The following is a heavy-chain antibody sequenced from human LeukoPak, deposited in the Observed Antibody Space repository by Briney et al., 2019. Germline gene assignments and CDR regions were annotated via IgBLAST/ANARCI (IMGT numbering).Heavy chain of an antibody. CDR3: AGDLHYYVAMDV. CDR1: GFTFSAYA. CDR2: IGSDNKP. V-gene: IGHV3-23*05. D-gene: IGHD3-10*02. Sequence: GGSLRLSCEASGFTFSAYAMTWVRQAPGKGLEWVSSIGSDNKPHYSESVKGRFAISKDNSKNTLFLQLHNLRVEDTALYYCAGDLHYYVAMDVWGQGTTVTVSS. J-gene: IGHJ6*02.